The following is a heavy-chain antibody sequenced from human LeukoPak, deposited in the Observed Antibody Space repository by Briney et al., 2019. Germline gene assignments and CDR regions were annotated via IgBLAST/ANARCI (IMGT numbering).Heavy chain of an antibody. J-gene: IGHJ4*02. CDR3: ARGGHIVVVTAIF. CDR2: INPSSGGT. D-gene: IGHD2-21*02. CDR1: GYTFTGYY. V-gene: IGHV1-2*02. Sequence: ASVKVSCKASGYTFTGYYMHWVRQAPGQGLEWMGWINPSSGGTNYAQKFQGRVTMTRDTSISTAYMELSRLRSDDTAVYYCARGGHIVVVTAIFWGQGTLVTVSS.